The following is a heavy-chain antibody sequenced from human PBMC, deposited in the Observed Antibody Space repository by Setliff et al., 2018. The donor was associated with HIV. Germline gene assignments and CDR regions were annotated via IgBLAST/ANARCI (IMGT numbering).Heavy chain of an antibody. CDR2: IDYNEIT. D-gene: IGHD3-3*01. Sequence: LSLTCTVSGDSVSCSNYYWAWIRQPPGKGLEWIGSIDYNEITYYNPSLKSRVTLSVDTPKNQFSLYLSSVTASDTAVYYCASLFRLSGFWISFLPDYWGQGILVTVS. J-gene: IGHJ4*02. V-gene: IGHV4-39*01. CDR1: GDSVSCSNYY. CDR3: ASLFRLSGFWISFLPDY.